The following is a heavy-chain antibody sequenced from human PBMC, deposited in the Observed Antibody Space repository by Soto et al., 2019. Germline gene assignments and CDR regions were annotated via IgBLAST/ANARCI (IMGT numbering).Heavy chain of an antibody. CDR1: GFMFNNYA. V-gene: IGHV3-23*01. Sequence: EVQLLESGGGLVQPGGSLRLSCAASGFMFNNYAMSWVRQAPGKGLEWFSAITGSGDDTYHADSVKGRFTISRDNSKSTLYLQMGSLRAEDTAVYYCAKGSSSSRPYYFDYWGQGTLVTVSS. D-gene: IGHD2-2*01. J-gene: IGHJ4*02. CDR3: AKGSSSSRPYYFDY. CDR2: ITGSGDDT.